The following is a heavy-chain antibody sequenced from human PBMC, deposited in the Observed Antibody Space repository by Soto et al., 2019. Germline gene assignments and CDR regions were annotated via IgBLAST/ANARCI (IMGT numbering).Heavy chain of an antibody. Sequence: EVQLVESGGVVVQPGGSLRLACSASGFTFEDYTMHWVRQTPGKGLEWISLISKDGGSTYYADSVKGRFTISRDNNKNSLYLQMNSLRTEDTALYYCAKTLIAGRHYGMDVWGQGTTVTVSS. J-gene: IGHJ6*02. V-gene: IGHV3-43*01. CDR2: ISKDGGST. CDR1: GFTFEDYT. CDR3: AKTLIAGRHYGMDV. D-gene: IGHD6-6*01.